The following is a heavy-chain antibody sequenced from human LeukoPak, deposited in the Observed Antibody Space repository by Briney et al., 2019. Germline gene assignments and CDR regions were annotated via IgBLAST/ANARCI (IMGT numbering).Heavy chain of an antibody. CDR3: TRVNNRYSDF. J-gene: IGHJ4*02. CDR1: GFTFSNFW. D-gene: IGHD2-15*01. CDR2: IRQDGVEK. V-gene: IGHV3-7*01. Sequence: PGGSLRLSCAASGFTFSNFWMTWVRQAPGKGLEWVAHIRQDGVEKYYVDSVRGRFTISRHNAMNSMNLQMNGLRVEDTAVYYCTRVNNRYSDFWSQGSLVIVSS.